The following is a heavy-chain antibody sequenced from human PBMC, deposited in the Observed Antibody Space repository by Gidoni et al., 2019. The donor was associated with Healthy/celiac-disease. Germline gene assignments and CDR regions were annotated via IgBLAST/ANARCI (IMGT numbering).Heavy chain of an antibody. Sequence: QVQLQESGPGLVKPSQTLSLTCTVSGGSISSGDYYWSWIRQPPGKGLEWIGYIYYSGSTYYNPSLKSRVTISVDTSKNQFSLKLSSVTAADTAVYYCARGSSIVVVPAAKSIHTNWFDPWGQGTLVTVSS. V-gene: IGHV4-30-4*01. D-gene: IGHD2-2*01. J-gene: IGHJ5*02. CDR1: GGSISSGDYY. CDR3: ARGSSIVVVPAAKSIHTNWFDP. CDR2: IYYSGST.